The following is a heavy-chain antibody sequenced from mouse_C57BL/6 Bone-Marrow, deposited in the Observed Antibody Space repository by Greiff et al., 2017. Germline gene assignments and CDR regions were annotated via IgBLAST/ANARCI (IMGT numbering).Heavy chain of an antibody. CDR1: GFNIKDDY. D-gene: IGHD1-1*01. Sequence: VQLQQSGAELVRPGASVKLSCTASGFNIKDDYMHWVKQRPEQGLEWIGWIDPENGDTEYASKFQGKATITADPSSNTAYLQLSSLTSEDTAVYYCTTRGLLLRDFDYWGQGTTLTVSS. V-gene: IGHV14-4*01. CDR2: IDPENGDT. CDR3: TTRGLLLRDFDY. J-gene: IGHJ2*01.